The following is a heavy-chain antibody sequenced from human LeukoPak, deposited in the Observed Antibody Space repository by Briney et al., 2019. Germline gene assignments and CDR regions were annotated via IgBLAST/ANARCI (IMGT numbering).Heavy chain of an antibody. V-gene: IGHV4-59*12. CDR2: IYHSGT. CDR3: AREVTVTGRGDY. CDR1: GGSISSYY. D-gene: IGHD4-17*01. Sequence: SETLSLTCTVSGGSISSYYWSWIRQPPGKGLEWIGYIYHSGTTYNPSLKSRVTISVDTSKNQFSLKLSSVTAADTAVYYCAREVTVTGRGDYWGQGTLVTVSS. J-gene: IGHJ4*02.